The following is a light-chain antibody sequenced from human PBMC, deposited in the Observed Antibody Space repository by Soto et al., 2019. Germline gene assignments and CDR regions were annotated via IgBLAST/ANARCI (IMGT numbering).Light chain of an antibody. Sequence: EIVLTQSPGTLSVSPGERATLSCRASQSVSSSYLAWYQQKRGQAPRLLIYGASSRATGIPDRFSGSGSGTDFTLTITRLEHEDFAVYYCQQYRRSSITFGQGTRLEIK. CDR3: QQYRRSSIT. V-gene: IGKV3-20*01. CDR2: GAS. J-gene: IGKJ5*01. CDR1: QSVSSSY.